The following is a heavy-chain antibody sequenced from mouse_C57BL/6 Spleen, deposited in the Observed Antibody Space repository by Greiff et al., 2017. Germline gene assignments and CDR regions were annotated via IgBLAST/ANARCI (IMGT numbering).Heavy chain of an antibody. V-gene: IGHV1-55*01. CDR3: ASIYYGNYEAY. D-gene: IGHD2-1*01. Sequence: QVHVKQPGAELVKPGASVKMSCKASGYTFTSYWITWVKQRPGQGLEWIGDIYPGSGSTNYNEKFKSKATLTVDTSSSTAYMQLSSLTSEDSAVYYCASIYYGNYEAYWGQGTLVTVSA. CDR1: GYTFTSYW. CDR2: IYPGSGST. J-gene: IGHJ3*01.